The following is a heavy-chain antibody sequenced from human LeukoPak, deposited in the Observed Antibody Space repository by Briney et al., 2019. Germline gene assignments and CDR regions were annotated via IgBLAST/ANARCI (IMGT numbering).Heavy chain of an antibody. Sequence: GESLKISCKASGYTFTTYWIGWVRQMPGKGLEWMGIIYPGDSDTRYSPSFQGQVTISADKSISTAYLQWSSLKASDTAMYYCARMVYAVAGSVDYWGQGTLVTVSS. CDR2: IYPGDSDT. V-gene: IGHV5-51*01. D-gene: IGHD6-19*01. CDR3: ARMVYAVAGSVDY. J-gene: IGHJ4*02. CDR1: GYTFTTYW.